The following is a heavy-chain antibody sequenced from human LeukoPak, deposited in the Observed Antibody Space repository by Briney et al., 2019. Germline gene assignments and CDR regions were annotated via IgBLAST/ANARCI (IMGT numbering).Heavy chain of an antibody. V-gene: IGHV3-33*01. J-gene: IGHJ6*02. Sequence: PGGSLRLSCAASGFVFSRYGMHWVRQAPGKGLEWVAVIWSDGSNKYYADSVKGRFTISRDNDKNTLYLQVDRLRAEDTAVYSCARGGMKVYPGSVSLYYGMDVWGQGTTVTVSS. D-gene: IGHD1-26*01. CDR1: GFVFSRYG. CDR3: ARGGMKVYPGSVSLYYGMDV. CDR2: IWSDGSNK.